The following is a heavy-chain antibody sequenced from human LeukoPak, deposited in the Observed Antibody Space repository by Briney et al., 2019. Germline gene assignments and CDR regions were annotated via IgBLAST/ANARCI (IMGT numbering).Heavy chain of an antibody. J-gene: IGHJ3*02. CDR3: AHRPSYWDWDPHDAFDI. CDR1: GFSLSTSGVG. V-gene: IGHV2-5*01. D-gene: IGHD3/OR15-3a*01. CDR2: IYWNDDE. Sequence: SGPTLVKPTQTLTLTCTFSGFSLSTSGVGVGWIRQPPGKALEWLALIYWNDDERYSPSLKSRLTITKDTSKNQVVLTMTNMDPVDTATYYCAHRPSYWDWDPHDAFDIWGQGTMVTVSS.